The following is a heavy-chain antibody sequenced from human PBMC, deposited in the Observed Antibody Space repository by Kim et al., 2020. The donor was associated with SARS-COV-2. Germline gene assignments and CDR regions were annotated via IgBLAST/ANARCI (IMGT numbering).Heavy chain of an antibody. V-gene: IGHV3-21*01. J-gene: IGHJ3*02. CDR2: ISSSSSYI. CDR3: ARDPSRSRYGSGSYLFDI. CDR1: GFTFSSYS. D-gene: IGHD3-10*01. Sequence: GGSLRLSCAASGFTFSSYSMNWVRQAPGKGLEWVSSISSSSSYIYYADSVKGRFTISRDNAKNSLYLQMNSLRAEDTAVYYCARDPSRSRYGSGSYLFDIWGQGTIVTVSS.